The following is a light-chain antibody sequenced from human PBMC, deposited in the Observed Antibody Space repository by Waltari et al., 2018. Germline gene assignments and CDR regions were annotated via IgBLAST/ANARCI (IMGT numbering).Light chain of an antibody. CDR1: SSDVGGYNY. CDR3: LIWHSGGYV. Sequence: QSALTQPASVSGSPGQSITISCTGTSSDVGGYNYVSWYQQHPGKAPKLMIYDVSNRPSGVSNRFSGSKSGNTASLTISGLQSEDEADYYCLIWHSGGYVFGTGTEVTVL. V-gene: IGLV2-14*03. J-gene: IGLJ1*01. CDR2: DVS.